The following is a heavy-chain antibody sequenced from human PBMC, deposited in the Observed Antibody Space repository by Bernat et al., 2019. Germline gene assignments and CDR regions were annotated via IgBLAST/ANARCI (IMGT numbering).Heavy chain of an antibody. D-gene: IGHD2-2*01. CDR1: RFSFSNAW. J-gene: IGHJ5*02. V-gene: IGHV3-15*07. Sequence: DVQLVESGGGLVKPGESLRLSCAASRFSFSNAWMNWVRQAPGKGLEWVGRIKSKIDGGTTEYAAPVDGRFIISRDDSKNILYLEINSLETEDTAVYYCTTLQCSGSSCYPSWGQGTRVIVSS. CDR2: IKSKIDGGTT. CDR3: TTLQCSGSSCYPS.